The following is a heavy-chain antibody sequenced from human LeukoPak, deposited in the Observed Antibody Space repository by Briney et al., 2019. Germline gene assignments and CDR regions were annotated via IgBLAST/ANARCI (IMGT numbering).Heavy chain of an antibody. CDR3: VRDTWRYLSRAFDM. V-gene: IGHV6-1*01. CDR2: TYFRSKWYY. J-gene: IGHJ3*02. CDR1: GDSVSTNNGA. Sequence: SQTLSLTCAISGDSVSTNNGAWNWIRQSPSRGLEWLGRTYFRSKWYYDYAVSVKSRITIIPDTSKNQFSLQLNSVTPEETAVYYCVRDTWRYLSRAFDMWGQGTMVTVSS. D-gene: IGHD1-1*01.